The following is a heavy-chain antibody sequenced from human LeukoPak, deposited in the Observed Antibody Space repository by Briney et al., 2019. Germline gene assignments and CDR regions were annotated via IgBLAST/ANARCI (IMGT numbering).Heavy chain of an antibody. J-gene: IGHJ3*02. V-gene: IGHV4-59*08. Sequence: TSETLSLTCTVSGGSISSYYWSWIRQPPGKGLEWIGYIYYSGSTNYNPPLKSRVTISVDTSKNQFSLKLSSVTAADTAVYYCARTVERADAFDIWGQGTMVTVSS. CDR3: ARTVERADAFDI. D-gene: IGHD4-23*01. CDR1: GGSISSYY. CDR2: IYYSGST.